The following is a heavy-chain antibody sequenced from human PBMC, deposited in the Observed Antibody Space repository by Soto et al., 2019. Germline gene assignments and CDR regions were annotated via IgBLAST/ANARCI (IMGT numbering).Heavy chain of an antibody. CDR3: ARDPGLWFGELSPFDY. CDR2: ISGSGGST. V-gene: IGHV3-23*01. J-gene: IGHJ4*02. D-gene: IGHD3-10*01. Sequence: EVQLLESGGGLVQPGGSLRLSCAASGFTFSSYAMSWVRQAPGKGLEWVSAISGSGGSTYYADSVKGRFTISRDNPKNTLYVQMNGLRAGDTAVYYCARDPGLWFGELSPFDYWGQGTLVTVSS. CDR1: GFTFSSYA.